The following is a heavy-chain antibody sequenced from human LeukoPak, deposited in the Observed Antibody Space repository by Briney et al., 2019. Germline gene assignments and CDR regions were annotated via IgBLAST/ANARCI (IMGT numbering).Heavy chain of an antibody. CDR2: ISFSSTHI. Sequence: GGSLRLSCAASGFIFSNYGMSWVRQAPGKGLEWVSSISFSSTHIYYADSIQGRFTISRDNAENSLYLQMNSLRAEDTAVYYCARAPVIVMHDWYFDLWGRGTLVTVSS. V-gene: IGHV3-21*06. CDR3: ARAPVIVMHDWYFDL. CDR1: GFIFSNYG. D-gene: IGHD3-22*01. J-gene: IGHJ2*01.